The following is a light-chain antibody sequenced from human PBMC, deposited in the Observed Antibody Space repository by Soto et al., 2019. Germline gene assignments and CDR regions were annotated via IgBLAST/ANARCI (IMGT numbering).Light chain of an antibody. CDR3: QVLDT. CDR1: QSVSSSY. V-gene: IGKV3-20*01. J-gene: IGKJ2*01. CDR2: GAS. Sequence: EIVLTQSPGTLSLSPGERATLSCRASQSVSSSYLAWYQQKPGQAPRLLIYGASSRATGIPDRFSGSGSGTDFTLTISRLEPEDFAVYYCQVLDTFGQGTKLEIK.